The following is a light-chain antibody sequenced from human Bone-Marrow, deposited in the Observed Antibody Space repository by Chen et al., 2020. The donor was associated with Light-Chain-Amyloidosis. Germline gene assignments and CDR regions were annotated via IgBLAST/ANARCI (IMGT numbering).Light chain of an antibody. Sequence: NFMLTQPHSVSASPGKTVIISCTRSSGSIATNYVQWYQHRPGSSPTTVIYEDYQRPSGVPGRFSGSIDRSSNSASLTISGLKTEDEADYYCQSYQGSSQGVFGGGTKLTFL. CDR1: SGSIATNY. J-gene: IGLJ3*02. CDR2: EDY. V-gene: IGLV6-57*01. CDR3: QSYQGSSQGV.